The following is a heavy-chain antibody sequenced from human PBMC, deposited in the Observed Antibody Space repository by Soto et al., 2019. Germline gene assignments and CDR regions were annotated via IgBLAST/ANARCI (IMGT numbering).Heavy chain of an antibody. CDR3: AKREWLASLSGTFDY. D-gene: IGHD6-19*01. Sequence: EVQLLESGGGLVQPGGALRLSCAASGFTFSNYAMIWVRQAPGKGPEWVSGISSTGGYTYYADSVKGRFTISRDNSNNTLYLQMNSLRAEDTAVYSCAKREWLASLSGTFDYWGQGTLVTVSS. J-gene: IGHJ4*02. CDR2: ISSTGGYT. CDR1: GFTFSNYA. V-gene: IGHV3-23*01.